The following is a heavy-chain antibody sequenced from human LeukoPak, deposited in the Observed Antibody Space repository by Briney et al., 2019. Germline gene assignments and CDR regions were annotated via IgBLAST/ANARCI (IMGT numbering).Heavy chain of an antibody. J-gene: IGHJ4*02. Sequence: SVKVSCKASGGTFSSYAISWVRQAPGQGLEWMGGIIPIFGTANYAQKFQGRVTITADKSTSTAYMELSSLRSEDTAVYYCAKPGSSRGIAGRRPTKYYFDYWGQGTLVTVSS. CDR3: AKPGSSRGIAGRRPTKYYFDY. V-gene: IGHV1-69*06. D-gene: IGHD6-6*01. CDR1: GGTFSSYA. CDR2: IIPIFGTA.